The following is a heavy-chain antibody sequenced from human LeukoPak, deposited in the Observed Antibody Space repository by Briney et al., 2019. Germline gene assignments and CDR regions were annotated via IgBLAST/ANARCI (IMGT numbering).Heavy chain of an antibody. CDR2: IYYSGST. CDR1: GGSISSGDYY. CDR3: ATQYRGAIRGGAFDV. J-gene: IGHJ3*01. V-gene: IGHV4-30-4*01. Sequence: KPSQTLSLTCTVSGGSISSGDYYWSWIRQPPGKGLEWIGCIYYSGSTYYDPSLKSRVTIYVDTSKNQFSLKLSSVTAADTAVYYCATQYRGAIRGGAFDVWGQGTMVTVS. D-gene: IGHD6-6*01.